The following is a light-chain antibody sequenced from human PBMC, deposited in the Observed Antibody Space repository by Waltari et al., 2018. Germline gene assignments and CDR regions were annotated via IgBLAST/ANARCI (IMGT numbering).Light chain of an antibody. CDR1: QSLVHSDGNTY. CDR3: MQATPWPALP. CDR2: KVS. Sequence: DVEITQSPLSLPGTLGQPASISCRSSQSLVHSDGNTYLNWFHQRPGQSPRRLIYKVSPRESGVSKRCRGRGTGTDFTIKTSRVEAEDVGVYYCMQATPWPALPFGGGTQVEIK. J-gene: IGKJ4*01. V-gene: IGKV2-30*02.